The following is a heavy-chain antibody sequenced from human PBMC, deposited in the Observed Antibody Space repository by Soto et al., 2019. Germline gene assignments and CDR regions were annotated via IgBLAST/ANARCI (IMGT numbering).Heavy chain of an antibody. Sequence: GESLKISCEGSGYIFTTYWISWVRQMPGEGLEWMGRIDPTDSYTNYCPSFQGHVTISVDKSINTAYLQWSSLKASDTAMYYCARDGGRGYDGNYGDYSFDYWGQGTLVTVSS. CDR2: IDPTDSYT. D-gene: IGHD4-17*01. J-gene: IGHJ4*02. V-gene: IGHV5-10-1*01. CDR3: ARDGGRGYDGNYGDYSFDY. CDR1: GYIFTTYW.